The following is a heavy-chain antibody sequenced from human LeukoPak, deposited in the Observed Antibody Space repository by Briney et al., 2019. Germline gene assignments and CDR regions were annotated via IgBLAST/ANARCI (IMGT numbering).Heavy chain of an antibody. J-gene: IGHJ4*02. D-gene: IGHD4-17*01. CDR2: IWYDGSNK. Sequence: GRSLRLSCAASGFTFSSYGVHWVRQAPGKGLECVAVIWYDGSNKYYADSVKGRFTISRDNSKNTLYLQMNSLRAEDTAVYYCARGVVDYGFDYWGQGTLVTVSS. V-gene: IGHV3-33*01. CDR3: ARGVVDYGFDY. CDR1: GFTFSSYG.